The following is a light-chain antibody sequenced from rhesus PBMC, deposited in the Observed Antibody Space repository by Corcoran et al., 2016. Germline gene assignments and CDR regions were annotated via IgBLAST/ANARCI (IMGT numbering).Light chain of an antibody. V-gene: IGKV3S9*01. CDR1: QSVSSY. Sequence: EIVMTQSPATLSLSPGERATLSCRASQSVSSYVAWYQQKPEQAPRLLIYGASSRATGIPDRFSGSGSGTDFSLTISSLEPEDFAVYYCQQSSNWPLTFGGGTKVGIK. CDR3: QQSSNWPLT. J-gene: IGKJ4*01. CDR2: GAS.